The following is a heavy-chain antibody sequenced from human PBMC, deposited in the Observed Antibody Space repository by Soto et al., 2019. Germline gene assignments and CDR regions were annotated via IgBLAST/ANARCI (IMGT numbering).Heavy chain of an antibody. CDR3: ARSFRGVSLD. D-gene: IGHD3-10*01. J-gene: IGHJ4*02. CDR2: INHSGTI. Sequence: QVQLQQWGPGLLKPSETLSLTCSVNGVSFSYYYWSWIRQSPGKGLEWIGEINHSGTINFNPSLKSRLTLSIDPSEIEFSLTLRSVTAADTAIYYCARSFRGVSLDWGEGTLVTVSS. CDR1: GVSFSYYY. V-gene: IGHV4-34*02.